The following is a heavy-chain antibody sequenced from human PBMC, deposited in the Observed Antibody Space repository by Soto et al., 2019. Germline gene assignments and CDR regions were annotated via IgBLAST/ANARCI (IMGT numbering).Heavy chain of an antibody. CDR1: GFTFTNHN. CDR2: ISSSSSFR. J-gene: IGHJ4*02. CDR3: ARDPPLSVLVVVATDDF. D-gene: IGHD2-21*01. Sequence: EVQLVKSGGGLVKPGGSLRLSCAASGFTFTNHNMNWVRQAPGKGLEWVSSISSSSSFRNYADSVKGRFSISRDNDKNLVYLQMDSLRAEDTAVYYCARDPPLSVLVVVATDDFWGQGTLVTVSS. V-gene: IGHV3-21*02.